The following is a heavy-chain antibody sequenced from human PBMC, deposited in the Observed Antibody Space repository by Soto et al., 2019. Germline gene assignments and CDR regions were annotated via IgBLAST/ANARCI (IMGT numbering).Heavy chain of an antibody. CDR1: GFTFSSYG. Sequence: GGSLRLSCAASGFTFSSYGMHWVRQAPGKGLEWVAVISYDGSNKYYADSVKGRFTISRDNSKNTLYLQMNSLRAEDTAVYYSSKKFYDYDAAGSPSYYYYMDVWGKGTTVTVSS. V-gene: IGHV3-30*18. J-gene: IGHJ6*03. D-gene: IGHD3-16*01. CDR3: SKKFYDYDAAGSPSYYYYMDV. CDR2: ISYDGSNK.